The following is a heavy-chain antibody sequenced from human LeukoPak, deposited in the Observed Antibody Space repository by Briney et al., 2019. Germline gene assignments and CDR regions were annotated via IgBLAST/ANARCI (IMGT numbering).Heavy chain of an antibody. J-gene: IGHJ4*02. CDR3: ARVATIWSHFDY. Sequence: SETLSLTCAVYGGSFSGYYWSWIRQPPGKGLEWIGEINHSGSTNYNPSLKSRVTISVDTSKNQFSLKLSSVTAADTAVYYCARVATIWSHFDYWGQGTLVTVSS. CDR2: INHSGST. V-gene: IGHV4-34*01. CDR1: GGSFSGYY. D-gene: IGHD5-24*01.